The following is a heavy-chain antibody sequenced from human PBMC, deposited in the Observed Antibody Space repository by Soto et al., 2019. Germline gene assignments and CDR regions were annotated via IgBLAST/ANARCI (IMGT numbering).Heavy chain of an antibody. CDR1: GFTFSSYG. D-gene: IGHD2-2*01. Sequence: GGSLRLSCAASGFTFSSYGMHWVRQAPGKGLEWVAVIWYDGSNKYYADSVKGRFTISRDNSKNTLYLQMNSLRAEDTAVYYCARDVVPAVDYYYMDVWGKGTTVTVSS. CDR2: IWYDGSNK. J-gene: IGHJ6*03. CDR3: ARDVVPAVDYYYMDV. V-gene: IGHV3-33*01.